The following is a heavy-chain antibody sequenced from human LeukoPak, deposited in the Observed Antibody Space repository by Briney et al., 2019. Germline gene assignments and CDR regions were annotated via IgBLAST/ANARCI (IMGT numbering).Heavy chain of an antibody. CDR2: ITHDGRI. Sequence: SETLSLTCAVYGASFRGSYWSWIRQPPGKGLEWIGEITHDGRINHNPSLKGRVTISVDRSMNQFSLKLSSVTLADTAVYYCATIYGDYSDFDSWGQGTLVTVSS. CDR3: ATIYGDYSDFDS. J-gene: IGHJ4*02. CDR1: GASFRGSY. V-gene: IGHV4-34*01. D-gene: IGHD4-17*01.